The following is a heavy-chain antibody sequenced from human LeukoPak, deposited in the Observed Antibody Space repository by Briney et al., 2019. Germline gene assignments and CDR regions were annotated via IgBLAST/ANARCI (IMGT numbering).Heavy chain of an antibody. CDR1: GGSISSGSYY. CDR3: ARDYNRYSYYYYGMDV. CDR2: IYTSGST. J-gene: IGHJ6*02. D-gene: IGHD1-14*01. V-gene: IGHV4-61*02. Sequence: PSQTLSLTCTVSGGSISSGSYYWSWIRQPAGKGLEWIGRIYTSGSTNYNPSLKSRVTISVDTSKNQFSLKLSSVTAADTAVYYCARDYNRYSYYYYGMDVWGQGTTVTVSS.